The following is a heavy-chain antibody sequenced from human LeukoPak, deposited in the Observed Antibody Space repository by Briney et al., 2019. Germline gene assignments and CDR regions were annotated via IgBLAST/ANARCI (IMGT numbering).Heavy chain of an antibody. CDR3: AKDRPVWFGELLSDGMDV. Sequence: GGCLRLSCAASGFTFSSYGMHWVRQAPGKGLEWVAVISYDGSNKYYADSVKGRFTISRDNSKNTLYLQINSLRAEDTAVYYCAKDRPVWFGELLSDGMDVWGQGTTVTVSS. D-gene: IGHD3-10*01. CDR2: ISYDGSNK. CDR1: GFTFSSYG. J-gene: IGHJ6*02. V-gene: IGHV3-30*18.